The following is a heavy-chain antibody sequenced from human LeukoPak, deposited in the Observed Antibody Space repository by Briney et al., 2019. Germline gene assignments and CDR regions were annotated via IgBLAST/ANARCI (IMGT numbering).Heavy chain of an antibody. J-gene: IGHJ6*03. Sequence: SETLSPTCTVSGGSISSYYWGWIRQPPGKGLEWIGTIYYSGSTYYNPSLKSRVTISVDTSKNQFSLKLSSVTAADTAVYYCARSLIIPAAYYYYHYMDVWGKGTTVTVSS. CDR3: ARSLIIPAAYYYYHYMDV. CDR1: GGSISSYY. CDR2: IYYSGST. D-gene: IGHD2-2*01. V-gene: IGHV4-39*01.